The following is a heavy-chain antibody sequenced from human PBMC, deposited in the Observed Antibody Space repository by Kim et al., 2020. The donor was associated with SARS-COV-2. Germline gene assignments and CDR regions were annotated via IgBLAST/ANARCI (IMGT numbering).Heavy chain of an antibody. Sequence: ASVKVSCKASGYTFTSYYMHWVRQAPGQGLEWMGIINPSGGSTSYAQKFQGRVTMTRDTSTSTVYMELSSLRSEDTAVYYCAREDARNNFDWNYYYYGMDVWGQGTTVTVSS. D-gene: IGHD3-9*01. CDR3: AREDARNNFDWNYYYYGMDV. J-gene: IGHJ6*02. CDR2: INPSGGST. V-gene: IGHV1-46*01. CDR1: GYTFTSYY.